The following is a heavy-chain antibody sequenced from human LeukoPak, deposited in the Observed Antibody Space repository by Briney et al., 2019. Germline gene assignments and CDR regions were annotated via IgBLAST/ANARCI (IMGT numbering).Heavy chain of an antibody. J-gene: IGHJ3*02. CDR1: GFTFSSYW. D-gene: IGHD3-22*01. CDR2: IKQDGSEK. V-gene: IGHV3-7*01. CDR3: ARDGDSSGYYPDAFDI. Sequence: PGGSLRLSCAASGFTFSSYWMSWVRQAPGKGLEWVANIKQDGSEKYYVDSVKGRFTISRDNAKNSLYLQMNSLRAEDTAVYYCARDGDSSGYYPDAFDIWGQGTMVTVS.